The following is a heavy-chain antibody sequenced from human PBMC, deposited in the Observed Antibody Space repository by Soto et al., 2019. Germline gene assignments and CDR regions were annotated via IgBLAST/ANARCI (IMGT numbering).Heavy chain of an antibody. Sequence: QVQLEESGGGVVQPGTSLRLSCAASGFTFNAYSMHWFRQAPGKGLEWVAVISYDGHHEYYVDSVKGRFTISRDNPKNAVFLQMNSLTVEDTAVYFWAKDRAGLAGRRRSYVYYGMDAWGQGTTVIVS. CDR3: AKDRAGLAGRRRSYVYYGMDA. CDR1: GFTFNAYS. D-gene: IGHD6-13*01. J-gene: IGHJ6*02. V-gene: IGHV3-30*04. CDR2: ISYDGHHE.